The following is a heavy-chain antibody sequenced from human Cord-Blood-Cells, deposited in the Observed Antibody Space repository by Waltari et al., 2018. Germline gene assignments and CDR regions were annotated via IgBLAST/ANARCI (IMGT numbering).Heavy chain of an antibody. Sequence: EVQLLESGGGLVQPGGSLRLSCAASGFTFSSYAMSWVRQGLGKGLVWVPAISGAGGSTYTADSVEGRFTITRDNSKNTLYLQMNSLRAEDTAVYYCANSEGYYYGMDVWGQGTTVTVSS. CDR3: ANSEGYYYGMDV. V-gene: IGHV3-23*01. CDR1: GFTFSSYA. CDR2: ISGAGGST. J-gene: IGHJ6*02.